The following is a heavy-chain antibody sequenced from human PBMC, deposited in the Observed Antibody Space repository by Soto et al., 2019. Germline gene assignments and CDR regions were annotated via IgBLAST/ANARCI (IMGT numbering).Heavy chain of an antibody. CDR2: IYYGGTT. CDR1: GGSMTSYY. J-gene: IGHJ4*02. Sequence: SETLSLTCTVSGGSMTSYYWSWIRQPPGKGLEWVGYIYYGGTTSYNPSLKSRFTISVETSKSQISLRLGSVTAADTAVYYCARGPPLGYWGQGTLVTVS. V-gene: IGHV4-59*08. CDR3: ARGPPLGY.